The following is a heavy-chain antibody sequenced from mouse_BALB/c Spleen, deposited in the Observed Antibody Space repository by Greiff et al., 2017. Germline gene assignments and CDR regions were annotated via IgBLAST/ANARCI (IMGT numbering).Heavy chain of an antibody. D-gene: IGHD1-1*01. Sequence: VQLQQSGPGLVKPSQSLSLTCSVTGYSITSGYYWNWIRQFPGNKLEWMGYISYDGSNNYNPSLKNRISITRDTSKNQFFLKLNSVTTEDTATYYCAILGTTVVAPLGYWGQGTTLTVSS. CDR1: GYSITSGYY. CDR3: AILGTTVVAPLGY. J-gene: IGHJ2*01. V-gene: IGHV3-6*02. CDR2: ISYDGSN.